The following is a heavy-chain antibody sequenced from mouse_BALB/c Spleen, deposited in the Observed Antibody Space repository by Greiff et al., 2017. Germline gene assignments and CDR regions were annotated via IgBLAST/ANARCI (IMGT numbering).Heavy chain of an antibody. CDR3: ARDAPYYNGEGWFAY. J-gene: IGHJ3*01. V-gene: IGHV7-1*02. CDR1: GFTFSDFY. Sequence: EVQVVESGGGLVQPGGSLRLSCATSGFTFSDFYMQWVRQPPGKRLEWIAASRNKANDYTTEYSASVKGRFIVSRATSQSILYLQMNALRAEDTAIYYCARDAPYYNGEGWFAYWGQGTLVTVSA. CDR2: SRNKANDYTT. D-gene: IGHD1-1*01.